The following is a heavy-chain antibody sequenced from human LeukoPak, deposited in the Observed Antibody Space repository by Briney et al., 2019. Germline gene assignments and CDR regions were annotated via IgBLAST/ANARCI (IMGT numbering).Heavy chain of an antibody. D-gene: IGHD2-21*01. CDR2: IIPFLGTT. CDR1: GGVFATYA. Sequence: ASVKVSCKASGGVFATYAISWVRQAPGQGLEWMGSIIPFLGTTNYAQKFQGRVTITADEPTRTAYMELTYVRSDDTAVYYCTIIPNVILFTHYFEYWGQGTLVTVSS. V-gene: IGHV1-69*11. CDR3: TIIPNVILFTHYFEY. J-gene: IGHJ4*02.